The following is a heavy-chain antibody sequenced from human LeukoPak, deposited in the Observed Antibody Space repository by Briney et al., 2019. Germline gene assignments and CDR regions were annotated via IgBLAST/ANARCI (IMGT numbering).Heavy chain of an antibody. CDR1: GGSISSGDYY. J-gene: IGHJ3*02. D-gene: IGHD3-22*01. Sequence: SQTLSLTCTVSGGSISSGDYYWSWIRQPPGKGLEWIGYIYYSGSTYYNPSLKSRVTISVDTSKNQFSLKLSSVTAADTAVYYCARGTYYYDSSGYYLDAFDIWGQGTMVTVSS. CDR3: ARGTYYYDSSGYYLDAFDI. V-gene: IGHV4-30-4*01. CDR2: IYYSGST.